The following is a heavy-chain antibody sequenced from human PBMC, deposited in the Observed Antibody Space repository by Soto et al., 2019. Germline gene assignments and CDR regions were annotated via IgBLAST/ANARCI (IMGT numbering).Heavy chain of an antibody. CDR1: GGSISSGGYS. CDR3: AGGIAARPLGY. Sequence: QLQLQESGSGLVKPSQTLSLTCAVSGGSISSGGYSWSWIRQPPGKGLEWIGYIYHSGSTYYNPSLQXRXPXSXXRSENQFPLKLSSVTAADTAVYYCAGGIAARPLGYWGQGTLVTVSS. D-gene: IGHD6-6*01. J-gene: IGHJ4*02. V-gene: IGHV4-30-2*01. CDR2: IYHSGST.